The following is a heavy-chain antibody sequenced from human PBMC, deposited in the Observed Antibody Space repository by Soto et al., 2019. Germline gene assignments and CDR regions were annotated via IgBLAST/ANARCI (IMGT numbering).Heavy chain of an antibody. CDR3: VKDESISWYSGHFRN. CDR2: INWNSGRI. D-gene: IGHD6-13*01. Sequence: EVQLVESGGGLVQPGRSLRLSCAASGFTFDDYAMHWVRQVPGKGLEWVSGINWNSGRIGYGDSVKGRFAISRDNAKNSLHLEMNSPSDEDTAFYYCVKDESISWYSGHFRNWGQGTLVTVSS. CDR1: GFTFDDYA. V-gene: IGHV3-9*01. J-gene: IGHJ1*01.